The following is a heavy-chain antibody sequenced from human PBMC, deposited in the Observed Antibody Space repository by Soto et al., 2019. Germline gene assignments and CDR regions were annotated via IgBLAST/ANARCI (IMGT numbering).Heavy chain of an antibody. CDR1: GYTFTSYD. D-gene: IGHD6-13*01. Sequence: QVQLVQSGAEVKKPGASVKVSCKASGYTFTSYDINWVRQATGQGLEWMGWMNPNSGNTGYAQKFQGRVTMTRNTSISTAYMELSSLRTEDTAVYYCARVYSSSWWDYGMDVWGQGTTVTVSS. V-gene: IGHV1-8*01. CDR2: MNPNSGNT. CDR3: ARVYSSSWWDYGMDV. J-gene: IGHJ6*02.